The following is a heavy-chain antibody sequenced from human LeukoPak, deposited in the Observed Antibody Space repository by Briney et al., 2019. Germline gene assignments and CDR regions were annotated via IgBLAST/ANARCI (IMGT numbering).Heavy chain of an antibody. Sequence: GGSLRLSCAASGFTFSSYDMHWVRQATGKGLEWVSAIGTAGDTYYPGSVKGRFTIPRENAKNSLYLQMNSLRAGDTAVYYCARAVCGGDCYSGWFDPWGQGTLVTVSS. J-gene: IGHJ5*02. V-gene: IGHV3-13*01. CDR3: ARAVCGGDCYSGWFDP. CDR1: GFTFSSYD. CDR2: IGTAGDT. D-gene: IGHD2-21*02.